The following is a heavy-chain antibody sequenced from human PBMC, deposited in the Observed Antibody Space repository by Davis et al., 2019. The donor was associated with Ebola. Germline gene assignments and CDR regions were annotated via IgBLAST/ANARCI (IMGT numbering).Heavy chain of an antibody. CDR2: IYHSGST. CDR3: ARDSTVGSSVPI. J-gene: IGHJ4*02. CDR1: GGSISSGGYS. Sequence: PSETLSLTCAVSGGSISSGGYSWSWIRQPPGKGLEWIGYIYHSGSTYYNPSLKSRVTISVDRSKNQFSLKLSSVTAADTAVYYCARDSTVGSSVPIWGQGTLVTVSS. D-gene: IGHD6-13*01. V-gene: IGHV4-30-2*01.